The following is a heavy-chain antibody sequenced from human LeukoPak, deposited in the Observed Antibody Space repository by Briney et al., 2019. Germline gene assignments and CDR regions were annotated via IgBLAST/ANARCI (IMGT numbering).Heavy chain of an antibody. Sequence: GASVKVSCKASGYTFTGYYMHWVRQAPGQGLEWMGWINPNSGGTNYAQKLQGRVTMTRDTSISTAYMELSRLRSDDTAVYYCARRYSSSWYPDDAFDIWGQGTMVTVSS. CDR3: ARRYSSSWYPDDAFDI. CDR2: INPNSGGT. D-gene: IGHD6-13*01. J-gene: IGHJ3*02. V-gene: IGHV1-2*02. CDR1: GYTFTGYY.